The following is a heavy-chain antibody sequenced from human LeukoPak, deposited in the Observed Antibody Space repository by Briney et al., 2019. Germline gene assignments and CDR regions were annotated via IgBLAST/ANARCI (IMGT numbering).Heavy chain of an antibody. J-gene: IGHJ3*02. D-gene: IGHD2-8*01. CDR1: GGSIGSYY. CDR2: IYYSGST. Sequence: SETLSLTCTVSGGSIGSYYWSWIRQPPGKGLEWIGYIYYSGSTNYNPSLKSRVTISVDTSKNQFSLKLSSVTAADTAVYYCARDNDADAFDIWGQGTMVTVSS. V-gene: IGHV4-59*01. CDR3: ARDNDADAFDI.